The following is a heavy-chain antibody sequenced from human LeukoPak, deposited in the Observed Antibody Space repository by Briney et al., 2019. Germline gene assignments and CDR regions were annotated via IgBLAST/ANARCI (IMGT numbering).Heavy chain of an antibody. D-gene: IGHD1-26*01. Sequence: GGSLRLSCAASGFTFSSYSMNWVRQAPGKGLEWVSHITASGTAMFYADSVKGRYTISRDNAKNSLYLQMNSLRDEDTAVYYCASSGSYRFDYWGQGTLVTVSS. CDR1: GFTFSSYS. CDR2: ITASGTAM. J-gene: IGHJ4*02. V-gene: IGHV3-48*02. CDR3: ASSGSYRFDY.